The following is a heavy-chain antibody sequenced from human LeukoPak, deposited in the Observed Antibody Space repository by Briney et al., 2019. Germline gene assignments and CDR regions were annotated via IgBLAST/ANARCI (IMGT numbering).Heavy chain of an antibody. CDR3: ARDPVYCSGGTCYSVYFDY. J-gene: IGHJ4*02. CDR1: GFTFGDYY. CDR2: ITSSGSTI. V-gene: IGHV3-11*01. Sequence: GGSLRLSCAASGFTFGDYYMSWIRQAPGKGLEWVSYITSSGSTIYYADSVKGRFTISRDNAKNSLYLQMNSLRAEDMAVYYCARDPVYCSGGTCYSVYFDYWGQGTLVTVSS. D-gene: IGHD2-15*01.